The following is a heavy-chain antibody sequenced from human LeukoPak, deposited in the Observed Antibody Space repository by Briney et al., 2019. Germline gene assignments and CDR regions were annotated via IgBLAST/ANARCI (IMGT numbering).Heavy chain of an antibody. D-gene: IGHD6-19*01. Sequence: SETLSLTCTVSGGSISSSDYYWGWIHQPPGKGLEWIGTMYHSGSTYYNPSLKSRVTISVDTSMNHFSLKVTSVTAADTAVYYCARVKITVAGPFDHWGQGTLVTVSS. CDR1: GGSISSSDYY. V-gene: IGHV4-39*02. CDR3: ARVKITVAGPFDH. J-gene: IGHJ4*02. CDR2: MYHSGST.